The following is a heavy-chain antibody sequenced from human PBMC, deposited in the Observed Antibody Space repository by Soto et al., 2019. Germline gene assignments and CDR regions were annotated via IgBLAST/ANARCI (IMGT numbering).Heavy chain of an antibody. CDR3: AKDWGSRGWFNWFDS. Sequence: QVHLVESGGGVVQPGTSLRLSCVVSGFTLSNTGVHWVRQAPGKGLEWVAMISHDGFSEHYVDSVRGRFTISRDNSKNNLYLQMDGLRPEDTSVYYCAKDWGSRGWFNWFDSWGQGTLVIVSS. CDR1: GFTLSNTG. J-gene: IGHJ5*01. D-gene: IGHD6-13*01. CDR2: ISHDGFSE. V-gene: IGHV3-30*18.